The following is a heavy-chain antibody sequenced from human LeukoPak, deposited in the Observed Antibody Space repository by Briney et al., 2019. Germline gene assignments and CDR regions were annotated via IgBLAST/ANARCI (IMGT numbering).Heavy chain of an antibody. D-gene: IGHD6-13*01. Sequence: GESLKISCKGSGYSFTSYWIGWVRQMPGKGLEWMGIIYPGDSDTRYSPSFQGQVTISADKSISTAYLQWSSLKASDTAMYYCARRSAAGTRGDNWFDPWGQGTLATVSS. V-gene: IGHV5-51*01. CDR3: ARRSAAGTRGDNWFDP. CDR1: GYSFTSYW. J-gene: IGHJ5*02. CDR2: IYPGDSDT.